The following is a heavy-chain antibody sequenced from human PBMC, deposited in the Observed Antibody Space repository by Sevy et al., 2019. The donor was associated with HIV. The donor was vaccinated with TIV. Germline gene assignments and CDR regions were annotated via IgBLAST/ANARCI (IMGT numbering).Heavy chain of an antibody. J-gene: IGHJ4*02. V-gene: IGHV1-24*01. CDR1: GYTLTQLS. CDR3: ATTREYYQGKSGYFDY. D-gene: IGHD2-15*01. CDR2: FDPEDGER. Sequence: ASVKVSCKVSGYTLTQLSMHWVRQAPGKGLEWMGSFDPEDGERIYAQKFQGRITMTEDTSTDTAYMDLSSLKPDDTAVYDCATTREYYQGKSGYFDYWGQGALVTVSS.